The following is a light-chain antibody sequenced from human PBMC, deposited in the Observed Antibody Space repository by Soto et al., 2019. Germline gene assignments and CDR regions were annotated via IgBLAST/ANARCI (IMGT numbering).Light chain of an antibody. J-gene: IGKJ3*01. CDR3: QQRSNWPAVT. V-gene: IGKV3-11*01. CDR2: DAS. Sequence: EIVLTQSPATLSWSTGERATLSCRASQSVSSYLAWYQQKPGQAPRLRIYDASNRATGIPARFSGSGSGTDFTLTISSLEPEDFAVYYCQQRSNWPAVTFGPGTKVDIK. CDR1: QSVSSY.